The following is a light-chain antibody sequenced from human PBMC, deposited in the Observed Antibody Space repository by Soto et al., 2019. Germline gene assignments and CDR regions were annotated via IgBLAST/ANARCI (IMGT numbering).Light chain of an antibody. V-gene: IGLV2-23*01. Sequence: QPASVSGSPGQSITISCAGTSSDVGSYNLVSWYQQHPGKAPKLMIYEGSKRPSGVSNRFSGSKSGNTASLTISGLQAEDEADYYCCSYAGSSTVVFGGGTKLTVL. CDR1: SSDVGSYNL. CDR2: EGS. J-gene: IGLJ2*01. CDR3: CSYAGSSTVV.